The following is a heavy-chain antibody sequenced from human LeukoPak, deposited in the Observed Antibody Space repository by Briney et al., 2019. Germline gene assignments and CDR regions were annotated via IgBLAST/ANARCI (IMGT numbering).Heavy chain of an antibody. CDR3: ARHRGSSSLFDY. CDR2: IYYSGST. CDR1: GGSISSNDYY. D-gene: IGHD6-6*01. V-gene: IGHV4-39*01. Sequence: SETLSLTCPVSGGSISSNDYYWDWIRQPPGMGLEYIGSIYYSGSTYYNPSLKSRVTISVDTSKNQFSLKLSSVTAADTAVYYCARHRGSSSLFDYWGQGTLVTVSS. J-gene: IGHJ4*02.